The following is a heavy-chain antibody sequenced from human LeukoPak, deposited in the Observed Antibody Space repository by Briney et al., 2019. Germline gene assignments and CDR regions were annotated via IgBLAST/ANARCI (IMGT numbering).Heavy chain of an antibody. Sequence: PSETLSLTCTVSGGSISSYYWSWIRQPPGKGLEWIGYIYYSGSTNYNPSLKSRVTISVDTSKNQFSLKLSSVTAADTAVYYCARQRYYGSGSYGGSDYWGQGTLVTVSS. CDR2: IYYSGST. D-gene: IGHD3-10*01. CDR1: GGSISSYY. V-gene: IGHV4-59*08. J-gene: IGHJ4*02. CDR3: ARQRYYGSGSYGGSDY.